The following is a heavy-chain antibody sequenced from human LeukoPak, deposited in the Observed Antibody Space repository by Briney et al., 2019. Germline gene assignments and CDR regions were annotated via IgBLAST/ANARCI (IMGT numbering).Heavy chain of an antibody. Sequence: ASVKVSCKVSGYTLTELSMHWVRQAPGKGLEWMGGFDPEDGETIYAQKFQGSVTMTEDTSTDTAYMELSSLRSEDTAVYYCATLVAAAGSYFDPWGQGTLVTVSS. CDR1: GYTLTELS. V-gene: IGHV1-24*01. D-gene: IGHD6-13*01. CDR3: ATLVAAAGSYFDP. J-gene: IGHJ5*02. CDR2: FDPEDGET.